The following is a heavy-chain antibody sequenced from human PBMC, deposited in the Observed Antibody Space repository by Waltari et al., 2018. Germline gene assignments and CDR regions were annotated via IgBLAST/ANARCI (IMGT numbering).Heavy chain of an antibody. CDR2: IYHSGST. V-gene: IGHV4-38-2*01. J-gene: IGHJ4*02. Sequence: QVQLQESGPGLVKPSETLSLTCAVSGYSISSGYYWGWIRQPPGKGLEWIGSIYHSGSTYYTPSLKSRVTISGDTSKNQFSLKLSSVTAADTAVYYCARQDYDSTNWGQGTLVTVSS. CDR3: ARQDYDSTN. D-gene: IGHD3-22*01. CDR1: GYSISSGYY.